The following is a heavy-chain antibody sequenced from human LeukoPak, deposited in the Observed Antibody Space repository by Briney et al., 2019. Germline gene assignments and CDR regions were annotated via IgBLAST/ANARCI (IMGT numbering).Heavy chain of an antibody. CDR1: GFTFSSYS. J-gene: IGHJ6*03. CDR3: ARDKAGTTPYYYYSMDV. D-gene: IGHD1-14*01. V-gene: IGHV3-21*01. Sequence: GGSLRLSCAASGFTFSSYSMNWVRQAPGKGLEWVSSISSTSSYIYYADSLKGRFTISRDNAKSSLYLQMNSLRAEDTAVYYCARDKAGTTPYYYYSMDVWAKGPRSPSP. CDR2: ISSTSSYI.